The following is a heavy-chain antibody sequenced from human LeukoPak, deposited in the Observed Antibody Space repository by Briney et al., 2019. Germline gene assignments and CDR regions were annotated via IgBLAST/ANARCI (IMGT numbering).Heavy chain of an antibody. J-gene: IGHJ4*02. D-gene: IGHD4-17*01. CDR3: ARDRKGDYDVVDY. CDR1: GYTFADYY. Sequence: ASVKVSCKASGYTFADYYIHWVRLAPGQGLEWMGRINPNGGGTNDAQKFQDRVTMTRDMSSTTVYMELRRLRLDDTAVYYCARDRKGDYDVVDYWGQGTLVTVSS. V-gene: IGHV1-2*06. CDR2: INPNGGGT.